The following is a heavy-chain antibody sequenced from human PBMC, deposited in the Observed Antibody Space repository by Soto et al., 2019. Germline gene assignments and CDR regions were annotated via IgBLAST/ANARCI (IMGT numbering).Heavy chain of an antibody. CDR3: ARDRYGSGNYYHDY. D-gene: IGHD3-10*01. CDR2: IYSGGST. Sequence: WGSLRLSCAASGFTVSSNYMSWVRQAPGKGLEWVSVIYSGGSTYYADSVKGRFTISRDNSKNTLYLQMNSLRAEDTALYYCARDRYGSGNYYHDYWGQGTLVTVSS. V-gene: IGHV3-66*01. CDR1: GFTVSSNY. J-gene: IGHJ4*02.